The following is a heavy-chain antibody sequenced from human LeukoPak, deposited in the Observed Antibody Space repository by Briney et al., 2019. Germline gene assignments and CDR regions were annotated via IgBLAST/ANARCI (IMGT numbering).Heavy chain of an antibody. Sequence: GGSLRLSCAASGFTFSNAWMGWVRQAPGKGLEWVGRIKSKTDGGTTDYAAPVKGRFTISRDDSKNTLYLQMNSLKTEDTAVYYCTTVFIRMWDLLPEWGQGTLVTVSS. CDR3: TTVFIRMWDLLPE. CDR2: IKSKTDGGTT. D-gene: IGHD1-26*01. V-gene: IGHV3-15*01. J-gene: IGHJ4*02. CDR1: GFTFSNAW.